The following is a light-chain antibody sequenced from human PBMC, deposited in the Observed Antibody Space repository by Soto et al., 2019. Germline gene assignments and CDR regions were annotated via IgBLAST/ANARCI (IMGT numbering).Light chain of an antibody. CDR3: GTWVGPRGAVV. CDR1: SSNIGNNY. J-gene: IGLJ2*01. CDR2: DNN. Sequence: QPVLTQPPSVSAAPGQKVTISCSGSSSNIGNNYVSWYQQLPGTAPKLLIYDNNKRPSGIPDRFSGSKSGTSATLGITGLQTGVEADYYCGTWVGPRGAVVFGVGT. V-gene: IGLV1-51*01.